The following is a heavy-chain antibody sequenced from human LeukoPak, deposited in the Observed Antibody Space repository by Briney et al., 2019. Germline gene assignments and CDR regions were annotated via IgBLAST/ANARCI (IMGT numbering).Heavy chain of an antibody. D-gene: IGHD5-24*01. CDR2: ISGSGGST. V-gene: IGHV3-23*01. CDR1: GFTFRTNA. Sequence: GGSLSLSCEASGFTFRTNAMSWFRKAPGKGLEWVSVISGSGGSTYYADSVKGRFTISRDNSKNTLYLQMNSLRAEDTAAYYCAREHGTSPHAFDIWGQGTMVTVSS. CDR3: AREHGTSPHAFDI. J-gene: IGHJ3*02.